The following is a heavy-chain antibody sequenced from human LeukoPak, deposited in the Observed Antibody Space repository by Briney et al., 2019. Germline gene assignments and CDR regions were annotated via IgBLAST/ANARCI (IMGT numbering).Heavy chain of an antibody. CDR2: LSPNGGGT. V-gene: IGHV1-2*02. D-gene: IGHD3-3*01. CDR3: ARDNPFRSDWSPLDV. CDR1: GYTFTGYY. Sequence: ASVKVSCKASGYTFTGYYIHWVRQAPGQGLEWMGWLSPNGGGTNYAQKFQGRVTMTRDTSTSTAYMELTSLRSDDTAVYYCARDNPFRSDWSPLDVWGEGTTVTVSS. J-gene: IGHJ6*02.